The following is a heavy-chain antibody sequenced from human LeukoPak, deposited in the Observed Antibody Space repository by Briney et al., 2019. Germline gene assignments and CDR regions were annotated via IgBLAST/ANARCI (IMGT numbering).Heavy chain of an antibody. V-gene: IGHV1-46*01. J-gene: IGHJ5*02. D-gene: IGHD5-24*01. CDR1: GYTFTSYY. CDR2: INPSGGST. Sequence: ASVKVSCKASGYTFTSYYMHWVRQAPGQGLEWMGIINPSGGSTSYAQKFQGRVTMTRDMSTSTVYMELSSLRSEDMAVYYCAREDGYKSRRGYWFDPWGQGTLVTVSS. CDR3: AREDGYKSRRGYWFDP.